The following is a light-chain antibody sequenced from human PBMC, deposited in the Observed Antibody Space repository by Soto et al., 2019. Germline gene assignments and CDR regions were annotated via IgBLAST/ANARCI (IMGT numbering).Light chain of an antibody. CDR1: SSDVGGYNY. Sequence: QSALTQPRSVSGSPGQSVTLSCTGTSSDVGGYNYVTWYQQYPGKAPKVMIYDVKTRPSWVPDRFSGSKSGNTASLTISGLQAEDEADYYCCSYAGDYTFVFGTGTKVTVL. V-gene: IGLV2-11*01. CDR3: CSYAGDYTFV. CDR2: DVK. J-gene: IGLJ1*01.